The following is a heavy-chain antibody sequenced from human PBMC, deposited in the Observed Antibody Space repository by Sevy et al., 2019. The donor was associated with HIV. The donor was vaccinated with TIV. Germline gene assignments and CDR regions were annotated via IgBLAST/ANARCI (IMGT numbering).Heavy chain of an antibody. CDR2: IYPGDSDT. V-gene: IGHV5-51*01. CDR3: ARLGSYRLAYYGMDV. J-gene: IGHJ6*02. Sequence: GESLKISCKGDGYSFSNYWIGWVRQLPGKGLEWMAIIYPGDSDTRYSPSFQGQVTISADKSISTAYLQWRSLRASDTAMYYSARLGSYRLAYYGMDVWGQGTTVTVSS. D-gene: IGHD1-26*01. CDR1: GYSFSNYW.